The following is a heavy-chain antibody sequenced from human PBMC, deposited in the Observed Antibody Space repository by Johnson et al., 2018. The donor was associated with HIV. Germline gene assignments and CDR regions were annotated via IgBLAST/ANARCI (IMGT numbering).Heavy chain of an antibody. CDR1: GFTVSSNY. D-gene: IGHD2-8*02. Sequence: VQLVESGGGVVHPGRSLRLSCAASGFTVSSNYMSWVRQAPGKGLEWVSVIYSGGSKYYADSVKGRFTISRDNSKNTLYLQMNSLRADDTAVYYCARDEEVMYAMGAFDIWGQGTLISVSP. V-gene: IGHV3-66*02. J-gene: IGHJ3*02. CDR3: ARDEEVMYAMGAFDI. CDR2: IYSGGSK.